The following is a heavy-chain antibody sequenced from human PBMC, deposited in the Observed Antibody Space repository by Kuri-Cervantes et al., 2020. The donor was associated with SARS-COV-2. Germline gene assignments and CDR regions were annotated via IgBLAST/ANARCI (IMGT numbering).Heavy chain of an antibody. V-gene: IGHV3-53*01. CDR3: ARDRPGIVVVPAGGIDY. Sequence: GGSLRLSCAASGFTVSSNYMSWVRQAPGKGLECVSVIYNVGSTYYAESVKGRFTISRDNSKNTLYLQMNSLIAEDTAVYYCARDRPGIVVVPAGGIDYWGQGTLVTVSS. D-gene: IGHD2-2*01. J-gene: IGHJ4*02. CDR1: GFTVSSNY. CDR2: IYNVGST.